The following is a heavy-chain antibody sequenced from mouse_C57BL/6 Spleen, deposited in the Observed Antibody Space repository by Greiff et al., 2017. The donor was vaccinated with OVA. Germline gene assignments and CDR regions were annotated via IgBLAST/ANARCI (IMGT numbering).Heavy chain of an antibody. Sequence: EVKLVESGGGLVQPGGSLKLSCAASGFTFSDYGMAWVRQAPRKGPEWVAFISNLAYSIYYADTVTGRFTISRENAKNTLYLEMSSLRSEDTAMYYCARLSTTVVATGAMDYWGQGTSVTVSS. CDR3: ARLSTTVVATGAMDY. V-gene: IGHV5-15*01. J-gene: IGHJ4*01. D-gene: IGHD1-1*01. CDR2: ISNLAYSI. CDR1: GFTFSDYG.